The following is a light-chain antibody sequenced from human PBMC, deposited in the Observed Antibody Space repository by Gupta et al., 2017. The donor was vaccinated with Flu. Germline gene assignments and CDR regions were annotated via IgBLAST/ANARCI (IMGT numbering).Light chain of an antibody. J-gene: IGLJ1*01. V-gene: IGLV2-14*01. Sequence: QSALTPPASVSGSPGQSITISCPGTSSDVGGYNYVSWYQQSPGKAPKLMIYEVSNRPSGVSNRFSGSKSGNTASLTISGLQAEDEADYYCSSYTSSSTPYVFGTGTKVTVL. CDR2: EVS. CDR1: SSDVGGYNY. CDR3: SSYTSSSTPYV.